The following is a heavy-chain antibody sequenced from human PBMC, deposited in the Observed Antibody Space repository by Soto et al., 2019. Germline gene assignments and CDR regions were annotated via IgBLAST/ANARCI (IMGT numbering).Heavy chain of an antibody. CDR1: GFPFSDHA. Sequence: GGSLSLSCSASGFPFSDHAMQWVRQTPGKGLEWVSAITGRGDSTDYADSVKGRFTISRDNSKSTLYLQMMSLRAEDTAVYYCAKDLYVQPPSGWFDPWGQGTVVTVSS. CDR3: AKDLYVQPPSGWFDP. V-gene: IGHV3-23*01. CDR2: ITGRGDST. D-gene: IGHD1-26*01. J-gene: IGHJ5*02.